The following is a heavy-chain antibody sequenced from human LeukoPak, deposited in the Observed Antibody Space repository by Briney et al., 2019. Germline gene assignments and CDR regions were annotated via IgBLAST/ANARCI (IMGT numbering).Heavy chain of an antibody. CDR2: INTDGSST. CDR3: AKSGLRSAGYYYGMDV. V-gene: IGHV3-74*01. CDR1: RFTFSSYW. Sequence: GGSLRLSCAASRFTFSSYWMHWVRQAPGKGLVWVSRINTDGSSTSYADSVKGRFTISRDNAKNTLYLQMNSLRAEDTALYYCAKSGLRSAGYYYGMDVWGQGTTVTVSS. J-gene: IGHJ6*02. D-gene: IGHD5-12*01.